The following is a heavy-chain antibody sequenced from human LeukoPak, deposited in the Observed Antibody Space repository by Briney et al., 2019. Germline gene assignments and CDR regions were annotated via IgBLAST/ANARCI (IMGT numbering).Heavy chain of an antibody. CDR2: IYSGGST. D-gene: IGHD4-17*01. J-gene: IGHJ6*02. Sequence: GGSLRLSCAASGFTVSSNYMSWVRQAPGKGLEWVSVIYSGGSTYYADSVKGRFTISRHNSKNTLYLQMNSLRAEDTAVYYCARAAIYGDPPTGVDVWGQGTTVTVSS. CDR3: ARAAIYGDPPTGVDV. V-gene: IGHV3-53*04. CDR1: GFTVSSNY.